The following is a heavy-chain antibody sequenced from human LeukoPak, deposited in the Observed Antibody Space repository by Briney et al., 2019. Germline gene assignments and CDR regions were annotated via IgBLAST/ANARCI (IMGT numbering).Heavy chain of an antibody. V-gene: IGHV3-23*01. CDR3: AKDPYSGSSLDY. CDR2: ISGRDGST. D-gene: IGHD1-26*01. Sequence: GGSLRLSCAASRFTFSSDAMSWVRQAPGKGLEWVSAISGRDGSTYYADSVKGRFTISRDNSKNTLYLQMNSLRAEDTAVYYCAKDPYSGSSLDYWGQGTLVTVSS. J-gene: IGHJ4*02. CDR1: RFTFSSDA.